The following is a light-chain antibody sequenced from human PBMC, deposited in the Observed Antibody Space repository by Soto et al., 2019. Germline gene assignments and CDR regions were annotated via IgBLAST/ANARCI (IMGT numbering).Light chain of an antibody. Sequence: DIQMTQSPSSLSASVGDRVTITCRASQSISSYLNWYQQKPGKAPKLLIYAASSLQSGVPSRFSGSGSGTDFTLTISSLQPADFATYYCQQSYSTPFTFGPGTQVDIK. CDR2: AAS. CDR3: QQSYSTPFT. CDR1: QSISSY. V-gene: IGKV1-39*01. J-gene: IGKJ3*01.